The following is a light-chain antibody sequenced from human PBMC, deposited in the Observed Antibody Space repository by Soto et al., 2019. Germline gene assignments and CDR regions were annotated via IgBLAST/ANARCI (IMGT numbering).Light chain of an antibody. CDR2: LAS. CDR3: TDSSNTPIS. V-gene: IGKV1-39*01. CDR1: RIIDTC. Sequence: IHITQKPTSLSASVGDRVTITCRASRIIDTCVDWYQQKPGRAPDFLIYLASTLQVGVPSRFSGSGSGTDFTLTISGLQPEDFATYYCTDSSNTPISFGQGTRLEIK. J-gene: IGKJ5*01.